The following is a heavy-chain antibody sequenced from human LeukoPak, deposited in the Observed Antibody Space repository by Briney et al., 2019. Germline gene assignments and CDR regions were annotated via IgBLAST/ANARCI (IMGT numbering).Heavy chain of an antibody. D-gene: IGHD2-2*01. CDR1: GYTFTGYY. V-gene: IGHV1-2*02. CDR2: INPNSGGT. J-gene: IGHJ4*02. CDR3: ARDVRRGIVIVPAANPGIDY. Sequence: ASVKVSCKASGYTFTGYYMHWVRQAPGQGLEWMGWINPNSGGTNYAQKFQGRVTMTRDTSISTAYMELSRLKSDDTAVYYCARDVRRGIVIVPAANPGIDYWGQGTLVTVSS.